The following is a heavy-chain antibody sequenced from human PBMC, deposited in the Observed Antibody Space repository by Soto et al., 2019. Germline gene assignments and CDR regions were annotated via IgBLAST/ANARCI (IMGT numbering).Heavy chain of an antibody. CDR2: IYYSGST. D-gene: IGHD3-10*01. CDR3: ASIVSSAHGEFSD. J-gene: IGHJ4*02. CDR1: GGSISSGGYY. V-gene: IGHV4-31*03. Sequence: QVQLQESGPGLVKPSQTLSLTCTVSGGSISSGGYYWSWIRQHPGKGLEWIGYIYYSGSTYYNPSRKSRVTISVDTSKNQFSRKLSSVTAADTAVYSCASIVSSAHGEFSDWGQGTLVTVSS.